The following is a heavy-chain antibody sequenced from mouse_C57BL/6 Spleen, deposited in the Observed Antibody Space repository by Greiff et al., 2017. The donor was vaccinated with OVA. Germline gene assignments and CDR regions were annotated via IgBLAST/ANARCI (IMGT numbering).Heavy chain of an antibody. CDR3: ARSIHGNYGGY. Sequence: QVQLQQSGAELMKPGASVKLSCKATGYTFTGYWIEWVKQRPGHGLEWIGEILPGRGSTNYNEKFKGKATFTADTSSNTAYMQLSSLTTEDSAIYYCARSIHGNYGGYWGQGTTLTVSS. V-gene: IGHV1-9*01. CDR2: ILPGRGST. D-gene: IGHD2-1*01. J-gene: IGHJ2*01. CDR1: GYTFTGYW.